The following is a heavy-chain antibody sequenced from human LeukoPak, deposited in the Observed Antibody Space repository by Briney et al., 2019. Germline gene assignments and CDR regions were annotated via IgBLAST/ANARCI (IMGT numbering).Heavy chain of an antibody. J-gene: IGHJ6*03. D-gene: IGHD5-18*01. CDR3: ARGVADTAMVPSYYYMDI. CDR1: GGTFSSYA. Sequence: ASVKVSCKASGGTFSSYAISWVRQAPGQGLEWMGGIIPIFGTANYAQKFQGRVTITADKSTSTAYMELSSLRSEDTAVYYCARGVADTAMVPSYYYMDIWGKGTTVTVSS. CDR2: IIPIFGTA. V-gene: IGHV1-69*06.